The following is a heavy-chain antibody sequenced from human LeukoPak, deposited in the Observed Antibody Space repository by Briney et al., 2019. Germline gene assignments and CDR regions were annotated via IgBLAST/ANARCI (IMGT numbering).Heavy chain of an antibody. CDR2: INPSCTGT. CDR3: ARAIDIVVVVAATHLNSFDI. V-gene: IGHV1-46*01. D-gene: IGHD2-15*01. Sequence: ASVKVSCKASGYTITNNYMHCVRQPPGQGLEWMGVINPSCTGTSYAQKLQGRVTMTTDTTTRTAYMELRSLRSDDTAVYYCARAIDIVVVVAATHLNSFDIWGQGTMVTVSS. J-gene: IGHJ3*02. CDR1: GYTITNNY.